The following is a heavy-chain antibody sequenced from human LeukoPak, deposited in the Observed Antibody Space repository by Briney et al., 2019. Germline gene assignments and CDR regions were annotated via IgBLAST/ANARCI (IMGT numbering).Heavy chain of an antibody. CDR3: ARGRRRNDY. CDR2: IGGGGRTI. CDR1: GFTFSDYY. Sequence: GGSPRLSCAASGFTFSDYYMSWIRQAPGKGPEWVSYIGGGGRTIDYADSVKGRFTISRDNAKNSLYLQMNSLRAEDTALYYCARGRRRNDYWGQGTLVTVSS. V-gene: IGHV3-11*01. J-gene: IGHJ4*02.